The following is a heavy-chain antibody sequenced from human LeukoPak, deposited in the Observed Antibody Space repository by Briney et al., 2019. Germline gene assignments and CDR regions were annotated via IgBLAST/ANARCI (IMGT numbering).Heavy chain of an antibody. V-gene: IGHV3-13*01. CDR3: VRGIVRRGYFDY. Sequence: GGSLILSCAASGFTFSTYDIPWVRQTTGRGLEWVSAIGTAGDTYYVDSVKGRFTISRENAKNSLYLQMNSLRAGDTAVYYCVRGIVRRGYFDYWGQGALVTVSS. CDR1: GFTFSTYD. J-gene: IGHJ4*02. CDR2: IGTAGDT. D-gene: IGHD3-10*01.